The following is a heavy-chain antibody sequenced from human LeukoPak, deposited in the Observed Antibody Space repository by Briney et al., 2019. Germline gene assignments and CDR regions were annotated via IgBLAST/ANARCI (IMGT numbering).Heavy chain of an antibody. D-gene: IGHD1-26*01. CDR1: GGSINSGGYY. CDR2: VSYSGST. Sequence: SETLSLTCTVSGGSINSGGYYWSWIRQLPGKGLEWIGYVSYSGSTNHNPSLKSRVTISLDTSKNQFSLKLTSVTAADTAVYYCARLGSWFDPWGQGTLVTVSS. V-gene: IGHV4-61*08. J-gene: IGHJ5*02. CDR3: ARLGSWFDP.